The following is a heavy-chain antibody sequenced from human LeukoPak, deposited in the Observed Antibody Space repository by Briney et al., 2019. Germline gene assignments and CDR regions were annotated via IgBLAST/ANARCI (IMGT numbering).Heavy chain of an antibody. CDR2: IYISGST. Sequence: SQTLSLTCTVSGGSITSGSYYWSWIRQPAGKGLEWIGRIYISGSTDYNPSLKSRVTISVDISKNQFSLKLSSVTAADTAVYYCARCDAVAGIVWFDPWGQGTLVTVSS. J-gene: IGHJ5*02. CDR1: GGSITSGSYY. D-gene: IGHD6-13*01. CDR3: ARCDAVAGIVWFDP. V-gene: IGHV4-61*02.